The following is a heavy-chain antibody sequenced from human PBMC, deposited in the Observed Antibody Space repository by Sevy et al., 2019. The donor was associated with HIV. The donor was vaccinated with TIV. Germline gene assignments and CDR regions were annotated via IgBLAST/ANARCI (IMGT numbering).Heavy chain of an antibody. Sequence: SETLSLTCTVSGGSINSDHWNWIRQPPGKGLEWNGYAYYTGGTNYNPSLKNRVTISVDRTKKHFSFNLSSVTAADTAGYYCARRNDFDIWGQGTMVTVSS. CDR1: GGSINSDH. V-gene: IGHV4-59*08. CDR2: AYYTGGT. J-gene: IGHJ3*02. CDR3: ARRNDFDI.